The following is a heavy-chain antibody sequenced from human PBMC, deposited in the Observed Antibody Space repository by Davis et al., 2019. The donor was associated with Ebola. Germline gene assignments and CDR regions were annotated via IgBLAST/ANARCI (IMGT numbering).Heavy chain of an antibody. CDR1: GYTFTGYY. D-gene: IGHD3-10*01. V-gene: IGHV1-2*04. CDR3: ARGGRVNYYYYGMDV. CDR2: INPNSGGT. Sequence: AASVKVSCKASGYTFTGYYMHWVRQAPGQGLEWMGWINPNSGGTNYAQKFQGWVTMTRDTSISTAYMELSRLRSDDTAVYYCARGGRVNYYYYGMDVWGQGTTVTVSS. J-gene: IGHJ6*02.